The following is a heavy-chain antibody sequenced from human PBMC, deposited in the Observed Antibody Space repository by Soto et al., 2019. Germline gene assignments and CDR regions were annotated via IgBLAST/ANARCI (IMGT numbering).Heavy chain of an antibody. D-gene: IGHD6-19*01. Sequence: ASVKVSCKASGYTFTSYGISWVRQAPGQGLEWMGWISAYNGNTNYAQKLQGRVTMTTDTSTSTAYMELRNLRSDDTAVYYCARVIAVAGSGRFDYWGQGTLVTVSS. CDR3: ARVIAVAGSGRFDY. J-gene: IGHJ4*02. V-gene: IGHV1-18*01. CDR2: ISAYNGNT. CDR1: GYTFTSYG.